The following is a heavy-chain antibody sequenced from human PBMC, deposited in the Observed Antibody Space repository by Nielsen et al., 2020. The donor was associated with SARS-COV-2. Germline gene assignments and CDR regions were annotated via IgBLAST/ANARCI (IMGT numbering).Heavy chain of an antibody. CDR3: ATTYDSSGYYQYYFDY. V-gene: IGHV1-18*04. D-gene: IGHD3-22*01. J-gene: IGHJ4*02. CDR1: GYTFTSYG. CDR2: ISAYNGNT. Sequence: ASVKVSCKASGYTFTSYGISWVRQAPGQGLEWMGWISAYNGNTNYAQKLQGRVTMTTDTSTSTAYMELKSLRSDDTAVYYCATTYDSSGYYQYYFDYWGQGTLVTVSS.